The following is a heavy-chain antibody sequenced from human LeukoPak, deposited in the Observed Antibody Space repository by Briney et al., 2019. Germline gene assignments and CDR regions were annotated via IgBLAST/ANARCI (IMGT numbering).Heavy chain of an antibody. CDR3: ATGQYSGSTYYFDD. CDR1: GFAFSTYD. Sequence: AGGSLRLSCAASGFAFSTYDMHWVRQAPGKGLEWVAFIRYDGSNKYYADSVKGRFTISRDNAQNSLYLQMNSLRAEDTAVYYCATGQYSGSTYYFDDWGQGTLVTVSS. CDR2: IRYDGSNK. J-gene: IGHJ4*02. D-gene: IGHD1-26*01. V-gene: IGHV3-30*02.